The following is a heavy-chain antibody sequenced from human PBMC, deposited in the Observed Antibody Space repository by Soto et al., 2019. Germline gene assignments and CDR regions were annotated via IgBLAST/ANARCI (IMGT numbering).Heavy chain of an antibody. J-gene: IGHJ4*02. Sequence: WGSLRLSCAASGFTFSSYGMHWVRQAPGKGLEWVAVISYDGSNKYYADSVKGRFTISRDNSKNTLYLQMNSLRAEDTAVYYCAKDLRSSTTLAVAPLKKDYWGQGTLVTVSS. D-gene: IGHD6-19*01. CDR2: ISYDGSNK. CDR1: GFTFSSYG. CDR3: AKDLRSSTTLAVAPLKKDY. V-gene: IGHV3-30*18.